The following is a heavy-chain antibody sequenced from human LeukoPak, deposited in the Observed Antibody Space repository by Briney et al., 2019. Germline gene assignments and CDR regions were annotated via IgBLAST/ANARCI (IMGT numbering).Heavy chain of an antibody. CDR3: ARGANGDSPDQLFDY. J-gene: IGHJ4*02. Sequence: SQTLSLTCAVSGGSISSGGYSWSWIRQPAGKGLEWIGRIYTSGSTNYNPSLKSRVTMSVDASKNQFSLKLSSVTAADTAVYYCARGANGDSPDQLFDYWGQGTLVTVSS. V-gene: IGHV4-61*02. CDR2: IYTSGST. D-gene: IGHD4-17*01. CDR1: GGSISSGGYS.